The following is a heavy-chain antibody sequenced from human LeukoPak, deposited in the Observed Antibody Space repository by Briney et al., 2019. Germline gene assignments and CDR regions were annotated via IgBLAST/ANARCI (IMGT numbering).Heavy chain of an antibody. CDR1: GFTFSSYE. V-gene: IGHV3-48*03. J-gene: IGHJ4*02. CDR3: ATQSSGWYGEGFYFDY. Sequence: GGSLRLSCAASGFTFSSYEMNWVRQAPGKGLEWVSYISSSGSTIYYADSVKGRFTISRDNAKNSLYLQMNSLRAEDTAVYYCATQSSGWYGEGFYFDYWGQGTLVTVSS. CDR2: ISSSGSTI. D-gene: IGHD6-19*01.